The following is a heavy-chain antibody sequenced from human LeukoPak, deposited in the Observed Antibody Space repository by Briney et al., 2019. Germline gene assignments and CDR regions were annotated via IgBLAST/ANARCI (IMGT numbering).Heavy chain of an antibody. J-gene: IGHJ6*02. CDR2: ISAYNGNT. V-gene: IGHV1-18*01. Sequence: AASVKVSCKASGYTFTSYSISWVRQAPGQGLEWMGWISAYNGNTNYAQKLQGRVTMTTDTSTSTAYMELRSLRSDDTAVYYCARDLAQPRILIVATIFYYYGMDVWGQGTTVTVSS. CDR1: GYTFTSYS. CDR3: ARDLAQPRILIVATIFYYYGMDV. D-gene: IGHD5-12*01.